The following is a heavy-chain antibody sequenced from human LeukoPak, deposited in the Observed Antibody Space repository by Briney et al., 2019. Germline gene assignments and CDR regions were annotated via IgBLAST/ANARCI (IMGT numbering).Heavy chain of an antibody. V-gene: IGHV4-34*01. D-gene: IGHD3-3*01. CDR3: ARHNYDFWSGYSIDY. J-gene: IGHJ4*02. CDR2: INHSGST. CDR1: GGSLSGYY. Sequence: SETLSLTCAVYGGSLSGYYWSWIRQPPGKGLEWIGEINHSGSTNYNPSLKSRVTISVDTSKNQFSLKLSSVTAADTAVYYCARHNYDFWSGYSIDYWGQGTLVTVSS.